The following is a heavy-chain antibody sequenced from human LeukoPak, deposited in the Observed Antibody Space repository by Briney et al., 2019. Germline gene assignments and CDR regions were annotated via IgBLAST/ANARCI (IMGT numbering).Heavy chain of an antibody. CDR3: ASGHFSGTHSSPFGY. D-gene: IGHD1-26*01. V-gene: IGHV4-59*08. J-gene: IGHJ4*02. CDR2: IHYRGTT. CDR1: GGSISSYY. Sequence: PSETLSLTCTVSGGSISSYYWTWIRQSPGKGLEWIGYIHYRGTTDYNPSLKSRVTMSVDTSKNQFSLKLNSVTAADTAVYFCASGHFSGTHSSPFGYWGQGTLVTVSS.